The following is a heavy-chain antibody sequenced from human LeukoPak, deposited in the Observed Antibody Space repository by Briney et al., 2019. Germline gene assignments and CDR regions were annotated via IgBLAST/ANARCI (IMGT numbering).Heavy chain of an antibody. CDR3: ARETRLPHNDILINRRAFDI. Sequence: GGSLRLSCAASGFTFSSYDMHWVRQATGKGLEWVSAIGTAGDTYYPGSVKGRFTISRDNSKSTLFLQMNSLTIEDTAVYYCARETRLPHNDILINRRAFDIWGQGTILTVSS. V-gene: IGHV3-13*01. CDR2: IGTAGDT. J-gene: IGHJ3*02. CDR1: GFTFSSYD. D-gene: IGHD3-9*01.